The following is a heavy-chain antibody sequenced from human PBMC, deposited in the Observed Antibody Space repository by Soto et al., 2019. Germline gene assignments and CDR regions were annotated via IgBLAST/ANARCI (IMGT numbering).Heavy chain of an antibody. CDR1: GFTFSSYG. V-gene: IGHV3-33*01. CDR2: IWYDGSNK. J-gene: IGHJ6*02. CDR3: ARPLAPAYYYGMDV. Sequence: GGSLRLSCAASGFTFSSYGMHWVRQAPGKGLEWVAVIWYDGSNKYYADSVKGRFTISRDNSKNTLYLQMNSLRAEDTAVYYCARPLAPAYYYGMDVWGQGTTVTVSS.